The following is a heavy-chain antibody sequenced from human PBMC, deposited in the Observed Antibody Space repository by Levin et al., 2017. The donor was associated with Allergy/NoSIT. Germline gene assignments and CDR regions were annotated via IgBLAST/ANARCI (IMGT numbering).Heavy chain of an antibody. D-gene: IGHD2-21*01. Sequence: SETLSLTCSVSGGSVSSMDYYWSWLRQSPGKGLEWIGYIYHSGGTNYNPSLKGRVTLSIDKSKNQFSLKVNSVTTADTGVYYCARVIVGKVTRRWLDPWGQGTRVTVSS. J-gene: IGHJ5*02. CDR2: IYHSGGT. CDR3: ARVIVGKVTRRWLDP. CDR1: GGSVSSMDYY. V-gene: IGHV4-61*08.